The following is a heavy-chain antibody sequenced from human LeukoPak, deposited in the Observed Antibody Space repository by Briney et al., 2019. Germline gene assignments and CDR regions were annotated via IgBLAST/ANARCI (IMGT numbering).Heavy chain of an antibody. J-gene: IGHJ6*04. CDR2: ISTTGSTI. D-gene: IGHD3-10*02. CDR1: RFTFSSYE. V-gene: IGHV3-48*03. Sequence: GGSLRLSCAASRFTFSSYEMNWVRQAPGKGLEWVSYISTTGSTIYYADSVKGRFTISRDNAKNSLYLQMNSLRAEDTAVYYCAELGITMIGGVWGKGTTVTISS. CDR3: AELGITMIGGV.